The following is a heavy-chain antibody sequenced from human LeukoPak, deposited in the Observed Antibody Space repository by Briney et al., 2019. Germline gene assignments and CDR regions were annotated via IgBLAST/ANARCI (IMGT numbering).Heavy chain of an antibody. D-gene: IGHD6-13*01. V-gene: IGHV4-61*08. CDR1: GGSISSGGYY. Sequence: PSQTLSLTCTVSGGSISSGGYYWSWIRQPPGKGLELIGYIYYSGSSNYNPSLKSRVTISVDTSKNQFSLKLRSVTAADTAVYYCARKGGILDAFDIWGQGTMVTVSS. CDR2: IYYSGSS. J-gene: IGHJ3*02. CDR3: ARKGGILDAFDI.